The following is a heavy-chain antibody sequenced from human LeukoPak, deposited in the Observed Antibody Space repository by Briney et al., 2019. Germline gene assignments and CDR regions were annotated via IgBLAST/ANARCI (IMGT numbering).Heavy chain of an antibody. V-gene: IGHV3-48*03. CDR2: ISNSGNTI. CDR1: GFTFSSYE. D-gene: IGHD3-10*01. Sequence: GGSLRLSCAASGFTFSSYEMNWVRQAPGKGLEGVSYISNSGNTIYYADSVKGRFTISRDNAKNSLHLQMNSLRAEDTAVYYCARRSRGTGSWYYFDYWGQGTLVTVSS. J-gene: IGHJ4*02. CDR3: ARRSRGTGSWYYFDY.